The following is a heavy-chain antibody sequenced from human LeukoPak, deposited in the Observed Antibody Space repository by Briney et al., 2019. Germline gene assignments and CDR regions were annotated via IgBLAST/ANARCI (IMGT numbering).Heavy chain of an antibody. D-gene: IGHD3-22*01. CDR3: ARAHHYDTSGYHHCLDY. V-gene: IGHV3-11*04. CDR2: ISSSGSNI. J-gene: IGHJ4*02. Sequence: GGSLRLSCVASEFTFSDYYMSWIRQAPGKGLEWVSYISSSGSNIDYADSVKGRFTISRDNAKNSLYLQMNGLRAEDTAVYYCARAHHYDTSGYHHCLDYWGQGTLVTVSS. CDR1: EFTFSDYY.